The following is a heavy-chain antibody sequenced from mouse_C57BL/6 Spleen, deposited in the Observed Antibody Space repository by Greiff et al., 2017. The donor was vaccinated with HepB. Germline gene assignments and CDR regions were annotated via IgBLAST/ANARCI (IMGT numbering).Heavy chain of an antibody. Sequence: QVQLQQSGPELVKPGASVKLSCKASGYTFTSYDINWVKQRPGQGLEWIGWIYPRDGSTKYNEKFKGKATMTVDTSASTAYMELHSLTSEDSAVYFCARERNYGSSHWYFDVWGTGTTVTVSS. CDR1: GYTFTSYD. J-gene: IGHJ1*03. CDR2: IYPRDGST. CDR3: ARERNYGSSHWYFDV. V-gene: IGHV1-85*01. D-gene: IGHD1-1*01.